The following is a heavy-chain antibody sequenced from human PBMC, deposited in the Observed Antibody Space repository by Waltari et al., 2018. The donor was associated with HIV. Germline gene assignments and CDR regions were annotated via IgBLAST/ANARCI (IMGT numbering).Heavy chain of an antibody. J-gene: IGHJ4*02. Sequence: QVHLVQSEAEVRKPGASIKVSCKTSGFTFTAFFIHWVRQAPGQGLEWMGRRNPYTGSTLYRPKIQGRLNVTMDPPHGTAYMKLDGLTSDDTATYFWARQNRDSEPYFDYWGQGTRVTVSS. V-gene: IGHV1-2*06. CDR3: ARQNRDSEPYFDY. CDR1: GFTFTAFF. D-gene: IGHD2-15*01. CDR2: RNPYTGST.